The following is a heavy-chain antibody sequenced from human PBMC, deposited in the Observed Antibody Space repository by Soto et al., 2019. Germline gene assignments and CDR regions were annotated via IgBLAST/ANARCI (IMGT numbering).Heavy chain of an antibody. J-gene: IGHJ4*02. CDR2: IYYSGNT. CDR1: GDSISSGDYY. Sequence: TSETLSLTCTVSGDSISSGDYYWSWIRQPPGKGLEWIGCIYYSGNTYYNPSLKRRFSISVDTSKNQFSLQLSSVTVADTAVYYCARVPDYWGQGILVTVSS. V-gene: IGHV4-30-4*01. D-gene: IGHD2-2*01. CDR3: ARVPDY.